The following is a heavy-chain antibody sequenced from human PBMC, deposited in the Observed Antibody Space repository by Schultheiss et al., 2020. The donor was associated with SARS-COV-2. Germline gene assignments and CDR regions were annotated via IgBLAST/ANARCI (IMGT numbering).Heavy chain of an antibody. Sequence: SETLSLTCAVYGGSFSGYYWSWIRQPPGKGLEWIGEINHSGNTNYNPSLKSRVTISVVTSKHQFSLRLRSATAADTAVYYCARKIYGSGSYYDYWGQGTLVTVSS. CDR1: GGSFSGYY. V-gene: IGHV4-34*01. CDR3: ARKIYGSGSYYDY. J-gene: IGHJ4*02. CDR2: INHSGNT. D-gene: IGHD3-10*01.